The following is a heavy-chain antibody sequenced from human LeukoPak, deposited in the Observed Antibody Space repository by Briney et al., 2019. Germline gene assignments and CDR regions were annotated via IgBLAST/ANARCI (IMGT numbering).Heavy chain of an antibody. CDR1: GYTFTSYD. Sequence: ASVKVSRKASGYTFTSYDINWVRQATGQGLEWMGWMNPNSGNTGYAQKFQGRVTMTRSTSISTAYMELSSLRSEDTAVYYCARTVVRGGLGYNWFDPWGQGTLVTVSS. D-gene: IGHD1-26*01. CDR3: ARTVVRGGLGYNWFDP. V-gene: IGHV1-8*01. CDR2: MNPNSGNT. J-gene: IGHJ5*02.